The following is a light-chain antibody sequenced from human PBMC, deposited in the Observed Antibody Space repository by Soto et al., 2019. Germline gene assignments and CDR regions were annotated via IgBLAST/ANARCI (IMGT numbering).Light chain of an antibody. CDR2: DAS. CDR3: QQDNSYSQIT. Sequence: DIQMTQSPSTLSASVGDRVTITCRASQSISSWLAWYQQKPGKAPKLLIYDASSLESGVPSRFSGSGSGTEFTLTISSLQPDDFATYYCQQDNSYSQITCGGGTKVDIK. CDR1: QSISSW. V-gene: IGKV1-5*01. J-gene: IGKJ4*01.